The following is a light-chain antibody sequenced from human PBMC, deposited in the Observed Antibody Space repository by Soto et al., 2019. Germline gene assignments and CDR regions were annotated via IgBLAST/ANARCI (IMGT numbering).Light chain of an antibody. J-gene: IGKJ4*01. Sequence: EIVFTKSPATLSLSPGERATLSCRASQSVSSYLAWYQQKPGQAPRLLIYDASNRATGIPARFSGSGSGTDFTLTISSLEPEDFAVYYCQQRSNLPPTFGGGTMVDI. V-gene: IGKV3-11*01. CDR2: DAS. CDR3: QQRSNLPPT. CDR1: QSVSSY.